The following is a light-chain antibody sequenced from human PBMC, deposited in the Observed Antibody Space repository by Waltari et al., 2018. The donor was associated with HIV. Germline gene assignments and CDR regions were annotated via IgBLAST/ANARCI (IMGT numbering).Light chain of an antibody. CDR1: VLAKKY. V-gene: IGLV3-27*01. J-gene: IGLJ3*02. Sequence: SYELTQPYSVSVSPGQTARITCSGDVLAKKYARWFQQKPGQAPVLVIYKDCERPSGIPERFSGSSSGTTVTLTISGAQVEYEADYYCYSAADNNWVFGAGTKLTFL. CDR3: YSAADNNWV. CDR2: KDC.